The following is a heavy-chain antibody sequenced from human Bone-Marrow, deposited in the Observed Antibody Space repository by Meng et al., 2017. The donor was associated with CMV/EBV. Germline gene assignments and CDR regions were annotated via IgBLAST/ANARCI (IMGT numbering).Heavy chain of an antibody. CDR3: ASSGVSIAARWTYSYYGMDV. CDR1: GFTFSSYS. J-gene: IGHJ6*02. V-gene: IGHV3-21*01. D-gene: IGHD6-6*01. CDR2: ISSSSSYI. Sequence: GESLKISCAASGFTFSSYSMNWVRQAPGKGLEWVSSISSSSSYIYYADSVKGRFTISRDNAKNSLYLQMNSLRAEDTAVYYCASSGVSIAARWTYSYYGMDVWGQGTTVTVSS.